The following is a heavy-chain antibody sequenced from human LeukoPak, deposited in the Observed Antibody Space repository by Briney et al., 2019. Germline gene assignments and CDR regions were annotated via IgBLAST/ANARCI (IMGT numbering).Heavy chain of an antibody. D-gene: IGHD3-22*01. J-gene: IGHJ3*02. CDR2: IYYSGST. Sequence: SETLSLTCTVSGGSISSYHWSWIRQPPGKGLEWIGYIYYSGSTNYNPSLKSRVTISVDTSKNQFSLKLSSVTAADTAVYYCARDSPRDYYDSSGYYYYAFDIWGQGTMVTVSS. CDR3: ARDSPRDYYDSSGYYYYAFDI. V-gene: IGHV4-59*12. CDR1: GGSISSYH.